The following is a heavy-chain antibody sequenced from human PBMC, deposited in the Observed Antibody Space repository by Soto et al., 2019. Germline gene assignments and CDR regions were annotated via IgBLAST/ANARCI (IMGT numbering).Heavy chain of an antibody. V-gene: IGHV4-61*01. Sequence: PSETLSLTCTVSGGSVSSGSYYWSWIRQPPGKGLEWIGYIYYSGSTNYNPSLKSRVTISVDTSKNQFSLKLSSVTAADTAVYYCARTLKGNWFDPWGQGTLVTVPQ. CDR2: IYYSGST. CDR3: ARTLKGNWFDP. CDR1: GGSVSSGSYY. J-gene: IGHJ5*02.